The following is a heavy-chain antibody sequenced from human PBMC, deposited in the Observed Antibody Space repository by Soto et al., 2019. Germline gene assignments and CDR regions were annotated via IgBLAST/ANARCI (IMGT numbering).Heavy chain of an antibody. CDR1: GFTLTNYW. CDR3: ARGEAARAYYYYGMDV. CDR2: INGNGRSI. V-gene: IGHV3-74*01. J-gene: IGHJ6*02. D-gene: IGHD6-6*01. Sequence: EVQLVESGGGLVQPGGSLRLSCAASGFTLTNYWMHWVRQAPGTGLVWVSRINGNGRSITYADSVKGRFTISRDNATNTLYLQMNSLRVEDTAVYYCARGEAARAYYYYGMDVWGQVATVTV.